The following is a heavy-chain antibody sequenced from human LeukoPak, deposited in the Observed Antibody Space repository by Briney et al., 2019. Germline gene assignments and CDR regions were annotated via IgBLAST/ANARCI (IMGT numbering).Heavy chain of an antibody. CDR1: GYTFSNYA. J-gene: IGHJ4*02. CDR2: ISAYNGDT. V-gene: IGHV1-18*01. Sequence: GASVKVSCKSSGYTFSNYAISWVRQAPGQGLEWMGWISAYNGDTNYAQKLQGRVTMTTDTSTSTVYMELSSLRSEDTAVYYCARGSTPSYYYDSSGHFDYWGQGTLVTVSS. CDR3: ARGSTPSYYYDSSGHFDY. D-gene: IGHD3-22*01.